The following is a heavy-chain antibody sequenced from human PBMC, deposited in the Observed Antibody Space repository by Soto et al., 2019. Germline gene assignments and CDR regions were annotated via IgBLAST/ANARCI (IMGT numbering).Heavy chain of an antibody. CDR2: IYFTGST. CDR3: ARGTQVPSARRYYFDS. V-gene: IGHV4-59*01. Sequence: SETLSLTCNVSGGYISNYFWSWIRQPPGKGLEWIGYIYFTGSTEYNPTLKSRVTTSVDTSKNQFSLKLTSVTAADTAVYFCARGTQVPSARRYYFDSWGQGTLVTVSS. J-gene: IGHJ4*02. CDR1: GGYISNYF. D-gene: IGHD2-2*01.